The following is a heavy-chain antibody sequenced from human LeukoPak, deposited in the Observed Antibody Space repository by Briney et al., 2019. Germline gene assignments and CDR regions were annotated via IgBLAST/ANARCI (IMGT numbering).Heavy chain of an antibody. CDR1: GGSLRNYY. CDR3: ARGSVFDYVWGRKRSTLDAFNV. D-gene: IGHD3-16*01. Sequence: PSETLSLTCTVSGGSLRNYYWSWIRQSPGQGLEYIGYISYDGNTNYNPTLQSRVTISVDTSNNQISLRLNSVTAADTAVYYCARGSVFDYVWGRKRSTLDAFNVWGQGTRVTISS. J-gene: IGHJ3*01. V-gene: IGHV4-59*01. CDR2: ISYDGNT.